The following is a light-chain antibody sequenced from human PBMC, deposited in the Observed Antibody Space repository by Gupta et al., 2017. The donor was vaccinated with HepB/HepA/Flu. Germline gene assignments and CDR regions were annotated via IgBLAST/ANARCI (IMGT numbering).Light chain of an antibody. CDR2: AAS. CDR1: QSISNY. Sequence: DIHMTQSASSLSASVGDRVTITCRASQSISNYLNWYLEKPGKAPKVLIYAASSLQSGVPSRFSGSGSGTDFTLTISSLQAEDFGTYFCQQSYSTPFTFGPGTXVEIK. CDR3: QQSYSTPFT. J-gene: IGKJ3*01. V-gene: IGKV1-39*01.